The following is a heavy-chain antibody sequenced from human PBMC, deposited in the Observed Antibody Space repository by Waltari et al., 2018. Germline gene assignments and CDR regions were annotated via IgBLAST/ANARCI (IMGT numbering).Heavy chain of an antibody. Sequence: QLQLQESGPGLVEPSETLSLTCSVSGGSISSTTHYWVWIRQPPGKGLEWIGSVFYSGRSHYNPSLKSRVTISIAMSKNHFSLKLSSVTASDTAVYYCAREHDLWNHYYFDYWGQGTLVAVSS. J-gene: IGHJ4*02. D-gene: IGHD3-3*01. V-gene: IGHV4-39*07. CDR3: AREHDLWNHYYFDY. CDR1: GGSISSTTHY. CDR2: VFYSGRS.